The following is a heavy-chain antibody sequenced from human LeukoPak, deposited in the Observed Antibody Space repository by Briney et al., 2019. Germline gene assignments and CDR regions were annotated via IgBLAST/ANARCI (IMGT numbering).Heavy chain of an antibody. D-gene: IGHD7-27*01. V-gene: IGHV1-8*02. CDR2: MNPNSGNT. CDR3: ARNLPSTGDFDY. CDR1: GYTFTSYY. J-gene: IGHJ4*02. Sequence: GASVKVSCKASGYTFTSYYMHWVRQAPGQGFEWLGWMNPNSGNTGYAQKFRGRVTMTRITSIRTAYMELSGLTSEDTAVYYCARNLPSTGDFDYWGQGTLVSVSS.